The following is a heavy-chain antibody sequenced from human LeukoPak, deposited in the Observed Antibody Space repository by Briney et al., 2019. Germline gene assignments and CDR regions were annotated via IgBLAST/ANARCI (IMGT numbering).Heavy chain of an antibody. CDR1: AYAFTNYY. CDR2: INPSGDST. V-gene: IGHV1-46*01. Sequence: EASVKVSCKASAYAFTNYYIHWVRQAPGHGLEWMGRINPSGDSTNYAQKLQGRVTMTTDTSTSTAYMELRSLRSDDTAVYYCARDVRYSSSWDAGPWGQGTLVTVSS. CDR3: ARDVRYSSSWDAGP. D-gene: IGHD6-13*01. J-gene: IGHJ5*02.